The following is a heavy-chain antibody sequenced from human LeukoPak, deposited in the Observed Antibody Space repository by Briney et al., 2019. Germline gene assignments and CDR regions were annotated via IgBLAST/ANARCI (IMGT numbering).Heavy chain of an antibody. Sequence: SETLSLTCTVSGGSISSSSYYWGWIRQPPGKGLEWIGSIYYSGSTYYNPSLKSRVTISVDRSKNQFSLKLSSVTAADTAVYYCARARGRVVTATSSYFDLWGRGTLVTVSS. CDR2: IYYSGST. V-gene: IGHV4-39*07. D-gene: IGHD2-21*02. CDR3: ARARGRVVTATSSYFDL. CDR1: GGSISSSSYY. J-gene: IGHJ2*01.